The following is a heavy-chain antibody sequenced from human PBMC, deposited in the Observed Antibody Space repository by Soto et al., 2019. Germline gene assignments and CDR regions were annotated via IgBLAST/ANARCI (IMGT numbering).Heavy chain of an antibody. V-gene: IGHV4-39*01. CDR3: ASYYYGSGSYYYYGMDV. CDR1: GGSISSSSYY. CDR2: IYYSGST. D-gene: IGHD3-10*01. Sequence: SETLSLTCTVSGGSISSSSYYWGWIRQPPGKGLEWIGSIYYSGSTYYNQSLKSRVTISVDTSKNQFSLKLSSVTAADTAVYYCASYYYGSGSYYYYGMDVWGQGTTVTVSS. J-gene: IGHJ6*02.